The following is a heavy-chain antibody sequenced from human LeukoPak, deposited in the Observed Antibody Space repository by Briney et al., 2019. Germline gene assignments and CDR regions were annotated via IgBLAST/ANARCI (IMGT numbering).Heavy chain of an antibody. CDR1: GFTFSNYE. CDR3: ATDYGANSGGFDY. Sequence: GGSLRLSCAASGFTFSNYEMNWVRQAPGKGLEWVSYISSSGSTIHHADSVKGRFTISRDNAKNSLYLQMNSLRAEDTAVYYCATDYGANSGGFDYWGQGTLVTVSS. D-gene: IGHD4-23*01. CDR2: ISSSGSTI. V-gene: IGHV3-48*03. J-gene: IGHJ4*02.